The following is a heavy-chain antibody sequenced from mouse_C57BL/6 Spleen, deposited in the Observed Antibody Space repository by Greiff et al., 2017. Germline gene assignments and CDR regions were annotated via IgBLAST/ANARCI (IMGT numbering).Heavy chain of an antibody. Sequence: EVKLVESGGGLVQPGGSLELSCAASGFTFSDYGMAWVRQAPRKGPEWVAFISNLAYSIYYADTVTGRFTISRENAKNTLYLEMSSLRSEDTAMYYCARRANWEGAMDYWGQGTSVTVSS. CDR3: ARRANWEGAMDY. V-gene: IGHV5-15*04. CDR2: ISNLAYSI. CDR1: GFTFSDYG. D-gene: IGHD4-1*01. J-gene: IGHJ4*01.